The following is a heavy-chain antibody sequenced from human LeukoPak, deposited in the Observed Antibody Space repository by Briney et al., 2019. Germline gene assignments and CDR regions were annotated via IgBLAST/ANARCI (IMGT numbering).Heavy chain of an antibody. CDR3: ASLDYYDSSGPRISLDY. CDR2: IYYSGGT. D-gene: IGHD3-22*01. J-gene: IGHJ4*02. V-gene: IGHV4-39*01. Sequence: SETLSLTCTVSGGSISSSSYYWGWIPQPPGKGLEWIGSIYYSGGTYYTPSLKSRVTISIDKSKNQFSLKLSSVTAADTAGYYCASLDYYDSSGPRISLDYWGQGTLVTVSS. CDR1: GGSISSSSYY.